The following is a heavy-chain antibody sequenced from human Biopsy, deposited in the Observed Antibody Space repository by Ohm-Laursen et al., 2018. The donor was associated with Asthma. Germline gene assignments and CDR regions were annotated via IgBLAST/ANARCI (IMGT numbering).Heavy chain of an antibody. V-gene: IGHV3-9*01. CDR3: VKDIRLQLWGFDS. CDR2: VSWNSGSI. CDR1: RFTYE. J-gene: IGHJ4*02. Sequence: SLRLSCTASRFTYEMHWVRQAPGKGLEWVSGVSWNSGSIDYADSVKGRFTISRDNAKNSLYLQMNSLRGADTALYYCVKDIRLQLWGFDSWGQGALVTVSS. D-gene: IGHD6-13*01.